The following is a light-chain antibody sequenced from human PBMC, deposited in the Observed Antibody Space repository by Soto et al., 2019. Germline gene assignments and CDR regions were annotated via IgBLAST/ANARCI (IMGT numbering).Light chain of an antibody. CDR1: SSDVGGYNY. Sequence: ALTQPPSASGSPGQSVTISCTGTSSDVGGYNYVSWYQQHPGKAPKLMIFEVSKRPSGVPDRFSGSKSGNTASLTVSGLQPEDEADYYCSSYAGSKSYVFGSGTKVTVL. J-gene: IGLJ1*01. CDR3: SSYAGSKSYV. CDR2: EVS. V-gene: IGLV2-8*01.